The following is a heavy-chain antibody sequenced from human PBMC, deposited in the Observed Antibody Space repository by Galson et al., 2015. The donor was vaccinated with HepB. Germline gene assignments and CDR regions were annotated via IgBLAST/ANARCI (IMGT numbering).Heavy chain of an antibody. CDR2: INPNGGST. V-gene: IGHV1-46*01. CDR3: ARDSLYSGGGMDV. J-gene: IGHJ6*02. Sequence: SVKVSCKASGYTFTSYYMHWVRQAPGQGLEWMGIINPNGGSTIYAQKFQGRVTMTRDTSTSTVYMELSSLRSEDTAVYYCARDSLYSGGGMDVWGQATTVTVSS. D-gene: IGHD5/OR15-5a*01. CDR1: GYTFTSYY.